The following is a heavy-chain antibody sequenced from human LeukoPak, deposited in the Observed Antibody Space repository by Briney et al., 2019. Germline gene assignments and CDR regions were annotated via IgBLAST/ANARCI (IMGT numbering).Heavy chain of an antibody. CDR3: AKDEHSSSWHQPIFDY. CDR2: IKQDGSEK. V-gene: IGHV3-7*01. Sequence: GGSLRLSCAASGFTFSSYWMSWVRQAPGKGLEWVANIKQDGSEKYYVDSVKGRFTISRDNAKNSLYLQMNSLRAEDTAVYYCAKDEHSSSWHQPIFDYWGQGTLVTVSS. D-gene: IGHD6-13*01. J-gene: IGHJ4*02. CDR1: GFTFSSYW.